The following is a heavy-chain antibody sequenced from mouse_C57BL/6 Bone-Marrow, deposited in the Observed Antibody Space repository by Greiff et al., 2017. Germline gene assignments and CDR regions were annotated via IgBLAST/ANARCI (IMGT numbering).Heavy chain of an antibody. D-gene: IGHD1-1*01. CDR2: INPNNGGT. J-gene: IGHJ4*01. V-gene: IGHV1-18*01. CDR1: GYTFTDYN. Sequence: VQLQQSGPELVKPGASVKIPCKASGYTFTDYNMDWVKQSHGKSLEWIGDINPNNGGTIYNQKFKGKATLTVDKSSSTAYMELRSLTSEDTAVYYCARLNYGSSYAYYAMDYWGQGTSVTVSS. CDR3: ARLNYGSSYAYYAMDY.